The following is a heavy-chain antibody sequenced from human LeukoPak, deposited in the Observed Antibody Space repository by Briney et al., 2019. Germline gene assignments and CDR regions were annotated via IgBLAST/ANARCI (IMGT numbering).Heavy chain of an antibody. CDR2: ISAYNGNT. CDR3: ARDTVLAVGYDFYYYGMDV. J-gene: IGHJ6*02. D-gene: IGHD5-12*01. CDR1: GYTFTSYG. V-gene: IGHV1-18*01. Sequence: ASVKVSCKASGYTFTSYGISWVRQARGQGLEWMGWISAYNGNTNYAQKLQGRVTMTTDTSTSTAYMELRSLRSDDTAVYYCARDTVLAVGYDFYYYGMDVWGQGTTVTVSS.